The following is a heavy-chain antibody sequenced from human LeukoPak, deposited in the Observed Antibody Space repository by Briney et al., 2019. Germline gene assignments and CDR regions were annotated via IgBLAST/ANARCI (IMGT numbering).Heavy chain of an antibody. V-gene: IGHV4-59*08. CDR3: ARTPKFKSYYYGMDV. J-gene: IGHJ6*02. CDR2: IYYSGST. Sequence: PSETLSLTCTVSGGSISSYYWSWIRQPPGKGLEWIGYIYYSGSTNYNPSLKSRVTISVDTSKNQFSLKLSSVTAADTAVYYCARTPKFKSYYYGMDVWGQGTTVTVSS. CDR1: GGSISSYY.